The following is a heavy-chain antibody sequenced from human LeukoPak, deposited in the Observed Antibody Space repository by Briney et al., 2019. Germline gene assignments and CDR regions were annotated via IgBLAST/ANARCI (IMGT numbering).Heavy chain of an antibody. CDR1: GGSISSSSYY. V-gene: IGHV4-39*01. CDR3: ANLDAFHDYGDY. J-gene: IGHJ4*02. Sequence: PSETLSLTCTVSGGSISSSSYYWGWIRQPPGKGLEWIGSIYYSGSTYYNPSLKSLVTISVDTSKNQFSLKLSSVTAADTAVYYCANLDAFHDYGDYWGQGTLVTVSS. CDR2: IYYSGST.